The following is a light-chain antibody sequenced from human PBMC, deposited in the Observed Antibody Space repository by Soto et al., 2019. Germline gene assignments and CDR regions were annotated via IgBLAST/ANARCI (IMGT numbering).Light chain of an antibody. CDR1: QSLIHSDGDTY. V-gene: IGKV2-30*02. J-gene: IGKJ1*01. CDR2: KIS. Sequence: DVVMTQSPLSLPVTLGQPASISCRSSQSLIHSDGDTYLNWLQQRPGQSPRRLIYKISDRDSGVPDRFSGSGSGTDFTLKISRVEAGDVGIYYCMQGTRWPWTFGQGSEVEFK. CDR3: MQGTRWPWT.